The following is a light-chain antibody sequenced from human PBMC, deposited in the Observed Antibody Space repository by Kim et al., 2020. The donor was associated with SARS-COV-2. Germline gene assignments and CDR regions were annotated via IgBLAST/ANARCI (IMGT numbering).Light chain of an antibody. CDR1: QSISSY. CDR2: AAS. Sequence: DIQMTQSPSSLSASVGDRVTITYRASQSISSYLNWYQQKPGKAPKLLIYAASSLQSGVPSRFSGSGSGTDFTLTISSLQPEDFATYYCPQSYSTPITFGQGTRLEIK. J-gene: IGKJ5*01. V-gene: IGKV1-39*01. CDR3: PQSYSTPIT.